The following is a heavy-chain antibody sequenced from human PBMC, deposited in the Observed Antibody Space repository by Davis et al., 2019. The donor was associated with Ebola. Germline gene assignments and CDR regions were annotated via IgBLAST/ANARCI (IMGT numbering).Heavy chain of an antibody. J-gene: IGHJ4*02. CDR2: ISAGGNT. CDR1: GFTVSDHY. V-gene: IGHV3-53*01. Sequence: PGGSLRLSCAASGFTVSDHYMSWVRQAPGKGLEWVSVISAGGNTNYADSVQGRFTISRDISKATVYLQMNSLRVDDTAVYYCAREKRLRGVIFDYWGQGTLVTVSS. CDR3: AREKRLRGVIFDY. D-gene: IGHD3-10*01.